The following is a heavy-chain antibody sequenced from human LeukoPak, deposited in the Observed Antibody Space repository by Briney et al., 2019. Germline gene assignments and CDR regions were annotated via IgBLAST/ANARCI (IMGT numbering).Heavy chain of an antibody. V-gene: IGHV3-23*01. CDR3: ARGGGYGSGSPRWAFDI. D-gene: IGHD3-10*01. CDR1: GFTFSSYA. J-gene: IGHJ3*02. CDR2: ISGSGGST. Sequence: PGGSLRLSCAASGFTFSSYAMSWVRQAPGKGLEWVSAISGSGGSTYYADSVKGRFTISRDNSKNTLYLQMNSLRAEDTAVYYCARGGGYGSGSPRWAFDIWGQGTMVTVSS.